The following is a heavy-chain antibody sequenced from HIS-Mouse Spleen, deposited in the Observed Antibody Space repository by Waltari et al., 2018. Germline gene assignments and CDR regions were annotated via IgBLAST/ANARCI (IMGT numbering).Heavy chain of an antibody. V-gene: IGHV4-34*01. J-gene: IGHJ4*02. CDR3: ARGKGSSSWYYFDY. CDR2: INHSGST. Sequence: QVQLQQWGAGLFKRSENLSLTFAVYGGSFRGYYWSWIRQTPGKGLEWIGEINHSGSTNYNPSLKSRVTISVDTSKNQFSLKLSSVTAADTAVYYCARGKGSSSWYYFDYWGQGTLVTVSS. CDR1: GGSFRGYY. D-gene: IGHD6-13*01.